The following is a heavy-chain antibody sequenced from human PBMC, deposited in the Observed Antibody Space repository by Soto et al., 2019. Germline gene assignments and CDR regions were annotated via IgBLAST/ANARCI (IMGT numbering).Heavy chain of an antibody. CDR1: GFTFSSYG. CDR2: ISYDGSNK. D-gene: IGHD1-26*01. J-gene: IGHJ6*02. CDR3: AKASSPREDYFYYGMDV. Sequence: QVQLVESGGGVVQPGRSLRLSCAASGFTFSSYGMNWVRQAPGKGLEWVAVISYDGSNKYYADSVKGRFTISRDNSKNTLYLQMNSLRAEDTAVYYCAKASSPREDYFYYGMDVWGQGTTVTVSS. V-gene: IGHV3-30*18.